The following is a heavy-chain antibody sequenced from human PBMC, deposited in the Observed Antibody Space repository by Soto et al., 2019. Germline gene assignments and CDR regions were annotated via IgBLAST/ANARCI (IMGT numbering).Heavy chain of an antibody. CDR2: IGTGGDT. V-gene: IGHV3-13*01. CDR3: VRGGYVPGWFDP. J-gene: IGHJ5*02. D-gene: IGHD2-15*01. Sequence: EVQLVESGGGLVQPGGSLRLSCVASGFTFSSYDMHWVHQGTGKGLEWVSAIGTGGDTYYPGSVKGRFTISRENAKNSLYLQMNSLRAGDTAVYYCVRGGYVPGWFDPWGQGTLVTVSS. CDR1: GFTFSSYD.